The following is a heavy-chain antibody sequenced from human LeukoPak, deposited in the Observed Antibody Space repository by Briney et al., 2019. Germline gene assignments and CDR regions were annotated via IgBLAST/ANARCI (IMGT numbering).Heavy chain of an antibody. V-gene: IGHV3-48*01. Sequence: PGGSLRLSCAASGFTFSNYNMNWVRQAPGKGLEWVSYISSSLSTRYYADSVKGRFTISRDNAKNSLSLQMNSLRAEDTAVYYCARDGLRLHNYYMDVWGKGTTVTISS. CDR1: GFTFSNYN. CDR2: ISSSLSTR. CDR3: ARDGLRLHNYYMDV. J-gene: IGHJ6*03. D-gene: IGHD4-17*01.